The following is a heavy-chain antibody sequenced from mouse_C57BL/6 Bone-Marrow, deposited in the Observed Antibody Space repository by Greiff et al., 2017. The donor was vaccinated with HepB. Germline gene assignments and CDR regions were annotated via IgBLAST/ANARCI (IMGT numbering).Heavy chain of an antibody. CDR2: INPSTGGT. CDR3: ARGQGAMDY. D-gene: IGHD3-3*01. Sequence: EVQLQQSGPELVKPGASVKISCKASGYSFTGYYMNWVKQSPEKSLEWIGEINPSTGGTTYNQKFKAKATLTVDKSSSTAYMQLKSLTSEDSAVYYCARGQGAMDYWGQGTSVTVSS. CDR1: GYSFTGYY. V-gene: IGHV1-42*01. J-gene: IGHJ4*01.